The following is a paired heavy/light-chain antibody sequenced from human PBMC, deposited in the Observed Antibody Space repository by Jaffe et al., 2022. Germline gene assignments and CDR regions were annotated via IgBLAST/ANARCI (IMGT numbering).Light chain of an antibody. CDR2: DAS. Sequence: EIVLTQSPATLSLSPGERATLSCRASQSVSSYLAWYQQKPGQAPRLLIYDASNRATGIPARFSGSGSGTDFTLTISSLEPEDFAVYYCQQRSNWPPEFTFGPGTKVDIK. V-gene: IGKV3-11*01. CDR1: QSVSSY. CDR3: QQRSNWPPEFT. J-gene: IGKJ3*01.
Heavy chain of an antibody. D-gene: IGHD3-9*01. CDR3: ARTNILTGSGGWEGFDP. V-gene: IGHV3-48*03. CDR1: GFTFSSYE. J-gene: IGHJ5*02. Sequence: EVQLVESGGGLVQPGGSLRLSCAASGFTFSSYEMNWVRQAPGKGLEWVSYISSSGSTIYYADSVKGRFTISRDNAKNSLYLQMNSLRAEDTAVYYCARTNILTGSGGWEGFDPWGQGTLVTVSS. CDR2: ISSSGSTI.